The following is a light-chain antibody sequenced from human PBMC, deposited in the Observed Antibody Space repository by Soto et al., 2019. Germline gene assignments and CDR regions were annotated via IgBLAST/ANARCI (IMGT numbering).Light chain of an antibody. V-gene: IGLV2-14*01. CDR3: SSYTSSSTLL. J-gene: IGLJ3*02. CDR1: SSDVGAYNY. CDR2: EVS. Sequence: QSALTQPASVSGSPGQSITISCTGTSSDVGAYNYVSWYQQHPGKAPKLMIYEVSNRPSGVSNRFSGSKSGNTASLTISGLQAVDEADYHCSSYTSSSTLLFGGGTKLTVL.